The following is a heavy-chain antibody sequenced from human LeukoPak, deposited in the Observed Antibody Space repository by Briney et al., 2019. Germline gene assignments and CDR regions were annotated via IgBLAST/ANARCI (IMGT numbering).Heavy chain of an antibody. CDR1: GGSVNGYY. Sequence: SETLSLTCTVYGGSVNGYYWSWIRQPPGKGLEWIGHIYYSGNTNYNPSLKSRVTISVDMSKNQFSLNLNSVTAADTAVYYCARRTPNPETGSGSYTVGTIDYWGQGTLVTVSP. CDR2: IYYSGNT. V-gene: IGHV4-59*08. D-gene: IGHD3-10*01. J-gene: IGHJ4*02. CDR3: ARRTPNPETGSGSYTVGTIDY.